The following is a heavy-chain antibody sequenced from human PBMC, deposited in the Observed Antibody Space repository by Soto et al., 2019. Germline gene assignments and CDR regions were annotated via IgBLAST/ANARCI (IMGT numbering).Heavy chain of an antibody. J-gene: IGHJ5*01. Sequence: PGGSLRLSCAAPGFSFSTYDMDWVRQAPGKAPEWIAHISTTSFTIYYADSVKGRFTISRDNARNSLYLEMKSLRDEDTAVYYCARDRCFDGSCYSASDSWGQGILVTVSS. V-gene: IGHV3-48*02. CDR2: ISTTSFTI. D-gene: IGHD2-15*01. CDR1: GFSFSTYD. CDR3: ARDRCFDGSCYSASDS.